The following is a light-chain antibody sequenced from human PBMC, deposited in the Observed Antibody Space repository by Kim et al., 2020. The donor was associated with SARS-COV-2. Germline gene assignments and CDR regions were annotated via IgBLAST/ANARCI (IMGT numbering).Light chain of an antibody. CDR3: CSFGGTNSYV. Sequence: QSVTISCTGTSSNVGGDSDVSWYQQHPGRAPKLMIYDVTKRPSGVPNRFSGSKSGSTASLTIFGLQAEDEADYYCCSFGGTNSYVFGTGTKVTVL. J-gene: IGLJ1*01. V-gene: IGLV2-11*01. CDR1: SSNVGGDSD. CDR2: DVT.